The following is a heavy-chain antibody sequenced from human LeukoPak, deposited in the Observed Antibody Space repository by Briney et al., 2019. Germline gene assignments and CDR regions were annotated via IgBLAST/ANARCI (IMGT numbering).Heavy chain of an antibody. J-gene: IGHJ5*02. CDR1: GGSISSSSYY. V-gene: IGHV4-39*07. CDR2: IYYSGST. D-gene: IGHD6-13*01. Sequence: PSETLSLTCTVFGGSISSSSYYWGWIRQPPGKGLEWIGSIYYSGSTYYNPSLKSRVTISVDTSKNQFSLKLSSVTAADTAVYYCARVVAAAGNNWFDPWGQGTLVTVSS. CDR3: ARVVAAAGNNWFDP.